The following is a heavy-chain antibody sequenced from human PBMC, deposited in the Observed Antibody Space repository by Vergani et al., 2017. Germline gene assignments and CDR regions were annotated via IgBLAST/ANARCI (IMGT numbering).Heavy chain of an antibody. Sequence: EVQLLQSGGGVIQPGGSVRLSCAASGFTFSACPMTWVRQAPGKGLEWVSAISARYPNTNYADSVKGRFTISRDNSKNMLYLQMNSLKAEDRATYYCAREERSNTSPFVGDWGQGTLVTV. D-gene: IGHD2/OR15-2a*01. J-gene: IGHJ4*02. CDR2: ISARYPNT. V-gene: IGHV3-23*01. CDR1: GFTFSACP. CDR3: AREERSNTSPFVGD.